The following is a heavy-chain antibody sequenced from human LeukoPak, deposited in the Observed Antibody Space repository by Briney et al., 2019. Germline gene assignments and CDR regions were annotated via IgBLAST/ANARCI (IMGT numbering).Heavy chain of an antibody. CDR3: ASDYDSSGSSRTDAFDI. V-gene: IGHV4-34*01. CDR1: GGSFSGYY. D-gene: IGHD3-22*01. CDR2: INHSGST. Sequence: SETLSLTCAVYGGSFSGYYWSWIRQPPGKGLEWIGEINHSGSTNYNPSLKSRVTISVDTSKNQFSLELSSVTAADTAVYYCASDYDSSGSSRTDAFDIWGQGTMVTVSS. J-gene: IGHJ3*02.